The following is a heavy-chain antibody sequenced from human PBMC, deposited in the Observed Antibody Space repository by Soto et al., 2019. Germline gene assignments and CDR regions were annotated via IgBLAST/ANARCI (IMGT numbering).Heavy chain of an antibody. V-gene: IGHV1-69*02. CDR1: GGTFSSYT. J-gene: IGHJ4*02. CDR2: IIPILGIA. CDR3: ACERSSWYGGEFDY. D-gene: IGHD6-13*01. Sequence: QVQLVQSGAEVKKPRSSVKVSCKASGGTFSSYTISWVRQAPGQGLAWMGRIIPILGIANYAQKFQGRVTITGDKSRSTAYMELSSLRSEDTAVYSCACERSSWYGGEFDYWGQGTLVTVSS.